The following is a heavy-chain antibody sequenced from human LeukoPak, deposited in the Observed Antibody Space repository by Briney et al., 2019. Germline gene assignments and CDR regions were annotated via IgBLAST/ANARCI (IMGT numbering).Heavy chain of an antibody. D-gene: IGHD6-13*01. CDR2: IYYSGST. Sequence: KTSETLSLTCTVSGGSISSYYWSWIRQPPGKGLEWIGYIYYSGSTNYNSSLKSRVTISVDTSKNQFSLKLSSVTAADTAVYYCARGGAGYSSSWYRFGWFDPWGQGTLVTVSS. CDR3: ARGGAGYSSSWYRFGWFDP. J-gene: IGHJ5*02. CDR1: GGSISSYY. V-gene: IGHV4-59*01.